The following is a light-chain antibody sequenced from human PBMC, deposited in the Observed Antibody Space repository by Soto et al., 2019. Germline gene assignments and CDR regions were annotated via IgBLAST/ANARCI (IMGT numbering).Light chain of an antibody. J-gene: IGLJ2*01. Sequence: QSALTQPPSASGSPGQSVTISCTGTSSDVGGYNSVSWYQQHPGKAPRLMIYEVSKRPSGVPDRFSGSKSGSTASLTVSGLQAEDEADYYCSSYAGRLVFGGGTKLTAL. V-gene: IGLV2-8*01. CDR2: EVS. CDR3: SSYAGRLV. CDR1: SSDVGGYNS.